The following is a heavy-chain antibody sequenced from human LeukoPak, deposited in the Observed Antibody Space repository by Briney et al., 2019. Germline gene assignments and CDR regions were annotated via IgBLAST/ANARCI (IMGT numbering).Heavy chain of an antibody. D-gene: IGHD3-3*01. CDR2: ISSSSSTI. CDR1: GFTFSSYS. J-gene: IGHJ3*02. Sequence: GGPLRLSCAASGFTFSSYSMNWVRQAPGKGLEWVSYISSSSSTIYYADSVKGRFTISRDNAKNSLYLQMNSLRAEDTAVYYCATGSRFNTIFGVVTRRPSGAFDIWGQGTMVTVSS. CDR3: ATGSRFNTIFGVVTRRPSGAFDI. V-gene: IGHV3-48*01.